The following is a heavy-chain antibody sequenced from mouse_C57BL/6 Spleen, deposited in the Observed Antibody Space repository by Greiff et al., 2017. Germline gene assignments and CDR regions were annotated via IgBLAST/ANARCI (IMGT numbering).Heavy chain of an antibody. J-gene: IGHJ4*01. V-gene: IGHV1-26*01. D-gene: IGHD2-1*01. CDR1: GYTFTDYY. Sequence: VQLQQSVPELVKPGASVKISCKASGYTFTDYYMNWVKQSHGKSLEWIGDINPNNGGSSYNQKFKGKATLTVDKSSSTAYMELRSLTSEDSAVYYCARREGFYYGPYAMDNRRQGTSGTVSS. CDR3: ARREGFYYGPYAMDN. CDR2: INPNNGGS.